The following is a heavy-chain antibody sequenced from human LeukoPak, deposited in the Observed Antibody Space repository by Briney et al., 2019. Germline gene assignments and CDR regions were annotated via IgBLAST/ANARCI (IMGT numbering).Heavy chain of an antibody. D-gene: IGHD2-2*01. V-gene: IGHV1-18*01. CDR3: AGDCLGGDIVVVPAAIFPWESWMGVSGFDP. Sequence: ASVKVSCKASGYTFTGYGISWVRQAPGQGLEWMGWISAYNGNTNYAQKLQGRVTMTTDTSTSTAYMELRSPRSDDTAVYYCAGDCLGGDIVVVPAAIFPWESWMGVSGFDPWGQGTLVTVSS. CDR2: ISAYNGNT. CDR1: GYTFTGYG. J-gene: IGHJ5*02.